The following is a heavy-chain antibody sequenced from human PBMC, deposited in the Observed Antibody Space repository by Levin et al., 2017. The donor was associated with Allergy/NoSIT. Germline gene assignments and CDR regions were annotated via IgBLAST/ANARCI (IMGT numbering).Heavy chain of an antibody. CDR3: ARGRGKTIFGIIVSAYWYFDV. J-gene: IGHJ2*01. CDR2: MNPSSGNK. CDR1: GYTLTSYD. D-gene: IGHD3-3*01. V-gene: IGHV1-8*01. Sequence: LGESLKISCKASGYTLTSYDINWVRQAPGQGLEWMGWMNPSSGNKGYAQKFQGRVTLTRDTSTSTAYMELSSLSSEDTALYYCARGRGKTIFGIIVSAYWYFDVWGRGTQVTVSS.